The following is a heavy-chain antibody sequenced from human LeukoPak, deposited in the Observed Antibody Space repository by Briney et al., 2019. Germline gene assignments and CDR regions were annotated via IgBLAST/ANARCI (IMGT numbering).Heavy chain of an antibody. D-gene: IGHD3-3*02. CDR1: GYSISSDYY. CDR2: IHHSGRT. Sequence: SETLSLTCTVSGYSISSDYYWGWIRQPPGKGLEWIGSIHHSGRTYYNPSLKSRVTISVDTSKNQFSLKLSSVTAADTAVYYCARDHLANLASRLFDPWGQGTLVTVFS. J-gene: IGHJ5*02. V-gene: IGHV4-38-2*02. CDR3: ARDHLANLASRLFDP.